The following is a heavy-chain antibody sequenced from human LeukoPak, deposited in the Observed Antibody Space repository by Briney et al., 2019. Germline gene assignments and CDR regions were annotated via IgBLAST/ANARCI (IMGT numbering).Heavy chain of an antibody. Sequence: GGSLRLSCAASGFTFSSYGMHWVRQAPGKGLEWVAVISYDGSIKYYADSVKGRFTISRDNSKNTLYLQMNSLRAEDTAVYYCAKDSIGYCSGGSCPPHGLYYYFYYMDVWGKGTTVTVSS. J-gene: IGHJ6*03. CDR3: AKDSIGYCSGGSCPPHGLYYYFYYMDV. V-gene: IGHV3-30*18. CDR1: GFTFSSYG. CDR2: ISYDGSIK. D-gene: IGHD2-15*01.